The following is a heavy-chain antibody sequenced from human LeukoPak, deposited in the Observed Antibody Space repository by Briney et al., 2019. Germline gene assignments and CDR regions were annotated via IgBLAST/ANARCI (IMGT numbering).Heavy chain of an antibody. V-gene: IGHV3-7*01. CDR3: AREYWYFDL. CDR2: IKEDGSEK. J-gene: IGHJ2*01. Sequence: GGSLRLSCVPSGLNLNSCWMQGVRQAPGKGMGWVVNIKEDGSEKSYADSVKGRFYISRDDAENSLYLQMNSLRVEDTAVYYCAREYWYFDLWGRGTLVTV. CDR1: GLNLNSCW.